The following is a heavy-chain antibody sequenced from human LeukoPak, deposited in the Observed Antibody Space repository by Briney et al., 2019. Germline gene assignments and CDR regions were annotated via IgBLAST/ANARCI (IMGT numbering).Heavy chain of an antibody. CDR3: ARGGGDSSGWSLFDY. D-gene: IGHD6-19*01. Sequence: SETLSLTCTVSGGSISSHYWRWIRQPPGKGLEWIGYIYYSGSTNYNPSLKSRVTISVDTSKNQSSLKLSSVTAADTAVYYCARGGGDSSGWSLFDYWDQGTLVTVSS. CDR2: IYYSGST. CDR1: GGSISSHY. J-gene: IGHJ4*02. V-gene: IGHV4-59*11.